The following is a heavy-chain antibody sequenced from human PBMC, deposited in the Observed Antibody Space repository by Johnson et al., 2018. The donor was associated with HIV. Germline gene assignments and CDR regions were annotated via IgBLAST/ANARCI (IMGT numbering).Heavy chain of an antibody. CDR3: ARVIAAAGGRAYDAFDI. D-gene: IGHD6-13*01. Sequence: VQLVESGGGVLRPGGSLRLSCAGSGFAFEDYAMSWVRQVPEKGLEWVAGINWNGGNIGYADSVKGRFTISRDNAKNSLYLQMNSLRAEDTALYYCARVIAAAGGRAYDAFDIWGQGTMVTVSS. V-gene: IGHV3-20*04. J-gene: IGHJ3*02. CDR2: INWNGGNI. CDR1: GFAFEDYA.